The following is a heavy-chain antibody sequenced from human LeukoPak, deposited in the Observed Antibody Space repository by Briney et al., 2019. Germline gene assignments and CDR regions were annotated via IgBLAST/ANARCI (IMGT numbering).Heavy chain of an antibody. V-gene: IGHV3-48*01. CDR3: ASSGPYDILTGYFDY. Sequence: PGGSLRLSCAASGFTFSSYSMNWVRQAPGQGLEWVSYISSSSSTIYYADSVKGRFTISGDNAKNSPYLQMNSLRAEDTAVYYCASSGPYDILTGYFDYWGQGTLVTVSS. CDR2: ISSSSSTI. D-gene: IGHD3-9*01. J-gene: IGHJ4*02. CDR1: GFTFSSYS.